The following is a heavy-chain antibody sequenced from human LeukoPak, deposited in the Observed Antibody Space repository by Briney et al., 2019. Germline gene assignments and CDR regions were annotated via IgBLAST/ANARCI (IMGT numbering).Heavy chain of an antibody. CDR3: ARVRSYGDLDY. CDR2: IIPIFGTA. V-gene: IGHV1-69*13. Sequence: ASVKVSCKASGYTFTSYFMHWVRQAPGQGLEWMGGIIPIFGTANYAQKFQGRVTITADESTSTAYMELSSLRSEDTAVYYCARVRSYGDLDYWGQGTLVTVSS. J-gene: IGHJ4*02. D-gene: IGHD1-26*01. CDR1: GYTFTSYF.